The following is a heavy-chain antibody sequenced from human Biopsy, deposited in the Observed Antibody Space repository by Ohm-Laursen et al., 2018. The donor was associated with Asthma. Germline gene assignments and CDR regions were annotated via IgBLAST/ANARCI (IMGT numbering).Heavy chain of an antibody. Sequence: SLRLSCAASGFTFGDYWMSWVRQVPGKGLEWVSYISSSSSTIYYADSVKGRFTIPRDNAKNSLYLQMNSLRDEDTAVYYCARFKRGYSYGYAGVFDYWGQGTLVTVSS. CDR2: ISSSSSTI. V-gene: IGHV3-48*02. J-gene: IGHJ4*02. CDR3: ARFKRGYSYGYAGVFDY. CDR1: GFTFGDYW. D-gene: IGHD5-18*01.